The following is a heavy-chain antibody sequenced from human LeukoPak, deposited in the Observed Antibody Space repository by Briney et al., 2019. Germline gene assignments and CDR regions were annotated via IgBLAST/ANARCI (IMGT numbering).Heavy chain of an antibody. CDR1: GFTFSSYS. J-gene: IGHJ4*02. CDR2: ISSSSSTI. CDR3: ASISEYSSSSEVVDY. V-gene: IGHV3-48*01. Sequence: QSGGSLRFSCAASGFTFSSYSMNWVRQAPGKGLEWVSYISSSSSTIYYADSVKGRFTISRDNAKNSLYLQMNSLRAEDTAVYYCASISEYSSSSEVVDYWGQGTLVTVSS. D-gene: IGHD6-6*01.